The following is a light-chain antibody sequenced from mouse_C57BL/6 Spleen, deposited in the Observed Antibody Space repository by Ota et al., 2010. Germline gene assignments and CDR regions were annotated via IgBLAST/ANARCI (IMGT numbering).Light chain of an antibody. CDR3: QQYSSYPYT. Sequence: DIVMTQSHKFMSTSVGDRVSTTCKASQDVSTAVAWYQQKPGQSPKLLIYWASTRHTGVPDRFTGSGSGTDFTLTISNVQSEDLADYFCQQYSSYPYTFGGGPSW. CDR1: QDVSTA. J-gene: IGKJ2*01. V-gene: IGKV6-23*01. CDR2: WAS.